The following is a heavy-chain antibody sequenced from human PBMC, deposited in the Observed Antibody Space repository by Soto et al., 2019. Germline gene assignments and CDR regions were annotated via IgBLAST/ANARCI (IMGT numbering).Heavy chain of an antibody. Sequence: QVRLQESGPGLVKPSETLSLTCTVSGGPTSASYWNWVRQPPGKRPEWIGCVYYTWNTHYNPTLKSHVTISRDMSKNQFSLELTSVTAADTAMYFCAAGLDHNKVGFWGQGILVTVSS. CDR2: VYYTWNT. V-gene: IGHV4-59*01. J-gene: IGHJ4*02. D-gene: IGHD3-16*01. CDR1: GGPTSASY. CDR3: AAGLDHNKVGF.